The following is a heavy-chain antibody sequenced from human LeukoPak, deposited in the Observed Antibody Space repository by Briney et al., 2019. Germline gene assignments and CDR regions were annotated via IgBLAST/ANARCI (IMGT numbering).Heavy chain of an antibody. CDR3: ASSLVDYSSSFDY. CDR2: ISYDGSNK. J-gene: IGHJ4*02. CDR1: GFTFSSYA. D-gene: IGHD4-11*01. V-gene: IGHV3-30-3*01. Sequence: GRSLRLSCAASGFTFSSYAMHWVRQAPGKGLEWVAVISYDGSNKYYADSVKGRFTISRDNSKNTLYLQMNSLRAEDTAVYYCASSLVDYSSSFDYWGQGTLVTVSS.